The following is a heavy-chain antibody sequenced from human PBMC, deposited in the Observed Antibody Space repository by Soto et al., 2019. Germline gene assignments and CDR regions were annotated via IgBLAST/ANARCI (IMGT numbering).Heavy chain of an antibody. CDR3: AQCLLGVNYYYGMDV. D-gene: IGHD3-16*01. Sequence: QVQLVQSGAEVKKPGSSVKVSCKASGGTFSSYAINWVRQAPGQGLEWMGGIIPIFATADYAQKFQGRVTITADECTSTAYMELSSLRSEATAVYYCAQCLLGVNYYYGMDVWGQGTTVTVSS. CDR2: IIPIFATA. CDR1: GGTFSSYA. V-gene: IGHV1-69*12. J-gene: IGHJ6*02.